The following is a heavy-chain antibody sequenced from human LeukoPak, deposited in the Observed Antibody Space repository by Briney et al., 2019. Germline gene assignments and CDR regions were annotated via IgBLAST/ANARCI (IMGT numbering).Heavy chain of an antibody. CDR2: ISGSGGST. D-gene: IGHD3-10*01. CDR3: AKIRVGYYGSGSYH. Sequence: GGSLRLSCAASGFTFSSYAMSWVRQAPGKGLEWVSAISGSGGSTYYADSVKGRFTISRDNSKNTLYLQMNSLRAEDTAVYYCAKIRVGYYGSGSYHWGQGTLVTVSS. J-gene: IGHJ4*02. V-gene: IGHV3-23*01. CDR1: GFTFSSYA.